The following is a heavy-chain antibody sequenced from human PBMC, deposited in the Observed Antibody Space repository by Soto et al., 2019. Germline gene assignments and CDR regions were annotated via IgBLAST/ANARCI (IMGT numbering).Heavy chain of an antibody. D-gene: IGHD1-1*01. Sequence: SETLSLTCTVSGGSISSGDYYWSWIRQPPGKGLEWIGYIYYSGSTYYNPSLKSRVTISVDTSKNQFSLKLSSVTAADTAVYYCARDLFFWNEVLYGMDVWGQGTTVTVSS. V-gene: IGHV4-30-4*01. CDR1: GGSISSGDYY. CDR3: ARDLFFWNEVLYGMDV. CDR2: IYYSGST. J-gene: IGHJ6*02.